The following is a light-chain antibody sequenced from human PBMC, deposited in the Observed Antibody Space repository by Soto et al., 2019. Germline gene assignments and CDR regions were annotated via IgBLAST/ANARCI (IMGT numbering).Light chain of an antibody. CDR3: QQRYNWLLT. CDR1: QSVSNW. V-gene: IGKV3-11*01. J-gene: IGKJ4*01. CDR2: DAS. Sequence: VMTQSPATLSVSPGKGATLSCGASQSVSNWLLWYQQKPGQTPRLLIYDASNMATGIPARFSGSGSGTDFTLTISSLEPEDFAVYYCQQRYNWLLTFGGGTKVDIK.